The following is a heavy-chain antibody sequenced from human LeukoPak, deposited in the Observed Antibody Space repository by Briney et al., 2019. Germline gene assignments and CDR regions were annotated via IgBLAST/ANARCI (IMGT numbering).Heavy chain of an antibody. Sequence: PGGSLRLSCAASGVTYSDYGMHWVRQAPGRGLEWVAFILNDGTWEYYPDSVKGRLTISRDNSRNTLYLQMNSVRLEDTAIYYCVKGGSISHNWFDSWGQGTLVTVSS. CDR1: GVTYSDYG. CDR2: ILNDGTWE. CDR3: VKGGSISHNWFDS. V-gene: IGHV3-30*02. J-gene: IGHJ5*01. D-gene: IGHD3-16*01.